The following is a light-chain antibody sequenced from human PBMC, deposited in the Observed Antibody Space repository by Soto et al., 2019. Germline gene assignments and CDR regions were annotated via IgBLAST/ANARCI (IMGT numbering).Light chain of an antibody. Sequence: QSVLTQPPSASGSPGQSVTISCTGTSSDVGGYNYVSWYQQYPGKVPKLMVYEVNNRPSGVPDRFSGSKSGNTASLTVSGLQAEDEADYYCTSYAGGNNVFGTGTKVPS. V-gene: IGLV2-8*01. CDR2: EVN. CDR3: TSYAGGNNV. CDR1: SSDVGGYNY. J-gene: IGLJ1*01.